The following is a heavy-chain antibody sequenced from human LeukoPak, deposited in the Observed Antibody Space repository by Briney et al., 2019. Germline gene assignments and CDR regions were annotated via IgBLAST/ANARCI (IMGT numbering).Heavy chain of an antibody. V-gene: IGHV4-59*01. Sequence: PSETLSLTCTVSGGSISSYYWSWIRQPPGKGLEWIGYIYYSGSTNYNPSPKSRVTISVDTSKNQFSLKLSSVTAADTAVYYCAREGAVAGGFDYWGQGTLVTVSS. D-gene: IGHD6-19*01. J-gene: IGHJ4*02. CDR2: IYYSGST. CDR3: AREGAVAGGFDY. CDR1: GGSISSYY.